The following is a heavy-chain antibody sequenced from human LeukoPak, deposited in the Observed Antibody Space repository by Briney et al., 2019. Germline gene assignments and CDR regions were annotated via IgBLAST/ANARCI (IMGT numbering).Heavy chain of an antibody. CDR2: IYYSGST. J-gene: IGHJ4*02. D-gene: IGHD4-17*01. Sequence: SETLSLTCTVSGGSISSGDYYWSWIRQPPGKGQEWIGYIYYSGSTYYNPSLKSRVTISVDTSKNQFSLKLSSVTAADTAVYYCARFSSTGTMTTVTQYYFDYWGQGTLVTVSS. CDR3: ARFSSTGTMTTVTQYYFDY. CDR1: GGSISSGDYY. V-gene: IGHV4-30-4*01.